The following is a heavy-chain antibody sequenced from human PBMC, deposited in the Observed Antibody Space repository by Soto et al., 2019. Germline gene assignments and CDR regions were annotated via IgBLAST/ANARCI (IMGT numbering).Heavy chain of an antibody. CDR2: ISGSGGSP. J-gene: IGHJ4*02. Sequence: GGSLRLSCAASGFSFSTYTMSWVRRAPGKGLEWVSAISGSGGSPSYADTVQGRFTISRDNPKKKLYLQMNSLRAEDTAVYYFAKARCTTSNCYVPDYWGQGTLVTVSS. CDR1: GFSFSTYT. CDR3: AKARCTTSNCYVPDY. V-gene: IGHV3-23*01. D-gene: IGHD2-8*01.